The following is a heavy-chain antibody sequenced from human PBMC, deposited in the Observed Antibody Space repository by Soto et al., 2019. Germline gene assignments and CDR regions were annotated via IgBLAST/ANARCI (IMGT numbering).Heavy chain of an antibody. CDR1: GFTFSSYA. D-gene: IGHD6-13*01. Sequence: EVQLLESGGGLVQPGGSLRLSCAASGFTFSSYAMTWVRQAPGKGLDWVSTIRIIGGSTYYADSVKGRFTISRDNSKNTLYLQMHSLRDEDTSVYYCARVLAAAGIQHWGQGTLVTVSS. CDR2: IRIIGGST. V-gene: IGHV3-23*01. CDR3: ARVLAAAGIQH. J-gene: IGHJ1*01.